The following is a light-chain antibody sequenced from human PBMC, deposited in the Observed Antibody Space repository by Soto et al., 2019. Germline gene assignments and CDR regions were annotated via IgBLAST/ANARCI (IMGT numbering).Light chain of an antibody. V-gene: IGKV3-20*01. CDR3: QQYGNSFT. CDR1: QSVDSNY. J-gene: IGKJ3*01. Sequence: EIVLTQSPGTLSLSPGDRATLSCRASQSVDSNYFAWYQQKPGQAPRLLIYGGTSRATTIPDRFSGSGSGTDFTLTISRLEPEDFAVYYCQQYGNSFTFGPGTKVDIK. CDR2: GGT.